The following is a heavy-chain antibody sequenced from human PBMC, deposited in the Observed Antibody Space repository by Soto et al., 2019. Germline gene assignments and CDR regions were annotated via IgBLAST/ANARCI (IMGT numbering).Heavy chain of an antibody. Sequence: GASVQVSCKASGYTFTSYGISWVRQAPGQGLEWMGWISAYNGNTNYAQKLQGRVTMTTDTSTSTAYMELRSLRSDDTAVYYCARDIDILTGYPYYYGMDVWGQGTTVTVSS. CDR2: ISAYNGNT. J-gene: IGHJ6*02. D-gene: IGHD3-9*01. V-gene: IGHV1-18*01. CDR3: ARDIDILTGYPYYYGMDV. CDR1: GYTFTSYG.